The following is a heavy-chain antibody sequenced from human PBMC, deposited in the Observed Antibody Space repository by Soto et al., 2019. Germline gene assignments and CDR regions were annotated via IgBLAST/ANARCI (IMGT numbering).Heavy chain of an antibody. J-gene: IGHJ4*02. D-gene: IGHD5-12*01. CDR2: INPNSGGT. CDR3: ARDHVSGWLQFEIYYFDY. V-gene: IGHV1-2*02. CDR1: GYTFTGYY. Sequence: QVQLVQSGAEVKKPGASVKVSCKASGYTFTGYYMHWVRQAPGQGLEWMGWINPNSGGTNYAQKFQGRVTMIRDTSISTAYMELSRLRSDDTAVYYCARDHVSGWLQFEIYYFDYWGQGTLVTVSS.